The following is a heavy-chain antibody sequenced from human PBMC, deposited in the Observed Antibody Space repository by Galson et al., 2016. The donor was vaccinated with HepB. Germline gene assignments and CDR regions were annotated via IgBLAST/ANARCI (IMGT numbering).Heavy chain of an antibody. CDR1: GFIFSSYG. CDR3: AKHTYYYGSGSYSGFDY. J-gene: IGHJ4*02. Sequence: SLRLSCAASGFIFSSYGMHWVRQAPGKGLEWVAVTSYVGNKKYYADSVKGRFSISRDNSKNTLFLQMSSLRPEDTAVYYCAKHTYYYGSGSYSGFDYWGQGTLITVSS. CDR2: TSYVGNKK. V-gene: IGHV3-30*18. D-gene: IGHD3-10*01.